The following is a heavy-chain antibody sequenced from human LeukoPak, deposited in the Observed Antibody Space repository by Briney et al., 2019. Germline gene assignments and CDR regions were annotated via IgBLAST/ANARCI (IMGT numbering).Heavy chain of an antibody. Sequence: GGSLRLSCAASGFSFSSYGMNWVRQAPGKGLEWVSYISSGSITIYYADSVKGRFTISRDNAKNSLFLQMNSLRAEDTAVYYCARGSRNYDSSGYHYWGQGTLVTVSS. CDR1: GFSFSSYG. V-gene: IGHV3-48*01. D-gene: IGHD3-22*01. CDR2: ISSGSITI. J-gene: IGHJ4*02. CDR3: ARGSRNYDSSGYHY.